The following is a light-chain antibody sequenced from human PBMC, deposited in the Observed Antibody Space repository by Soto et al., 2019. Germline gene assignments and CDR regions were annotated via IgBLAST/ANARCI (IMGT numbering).Light chain of an antibody. CDR1: SRDIGGYNY. CDR3: SSYTGISTYVV. J-gene: IGLJ1*01. CDR2: EVS. V-gene: IGLV2-14*01. Sequence: QSALTQPASVSGSPGQSITISCTGTSRDIGGYNYVSWYQQHPGKAPKVIIYEVSNRPSGVSNRFSGSKSGNTASLTISGLQAEDEADYSCSSYTGISTYVVFGTGTKVTVL.